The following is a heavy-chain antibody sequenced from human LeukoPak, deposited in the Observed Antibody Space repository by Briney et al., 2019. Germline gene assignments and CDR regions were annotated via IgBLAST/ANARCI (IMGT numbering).Heavy chain of an antibody. CDR3: AKTPGPYCSGGTCLDYYYYMDV. CDR1: GFTFDNYG. V-gene: IGHV3-30*02. J-gene: IGHJ6*03. Sequence: GGSLRLSCAASGFTFDNYGMHWVRQAPGKGLEWVAFVRYDETNKYYADSVKGRFTISRDNSKNTLYLQMNSLRVEDTAIYYCAKTPGPYCSGGTCLDYYYYMDVWGKGTTVTVSS. D-gene: IGHD2-15*01. CDR2: VRYDETNK.